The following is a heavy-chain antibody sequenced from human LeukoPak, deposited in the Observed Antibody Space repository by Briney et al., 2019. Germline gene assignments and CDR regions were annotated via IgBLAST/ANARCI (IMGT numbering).Heavy chain of an antibody. J-gene: IGHJ3*02. D-gene: IGHD6-19*01. CDR3: ARGVAGAYLGFDI. CDR1: GGSFSGYY. CDR2: INHSGST. V-gene: IGHV4-34*01. Sequence: SETLSLTCAVYGGSFSGYYWSWIRQPPGKGLEWIGEINHSGSTNYNPSLKSRVTISVDTSKNQFSLQLNSVTPEDTAVYYCARGVAGAYLGFDIWGQGTMVTVSS.